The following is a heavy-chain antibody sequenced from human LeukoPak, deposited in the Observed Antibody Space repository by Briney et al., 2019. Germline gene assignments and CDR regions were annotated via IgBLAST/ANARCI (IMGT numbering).Heavy chain of an antibody. V-gene: IGHV3-48*01. CDR3: ATAEYSSSY. J-gene: IGHJ4*02. Sequence: GGSLRLSCAASGFTFSSYSMNWVRQAPGKGLEWVSYISSSSSTIYYADPEKGRFTISKDNAKNLLYLQMNSLRAEDTAVYYCATAEYSSSYWGQGTLVTVSS. CDR1: GFTFSSYS. D-gene: IGHD6-6*01. CDR2: ISSSSSTI.